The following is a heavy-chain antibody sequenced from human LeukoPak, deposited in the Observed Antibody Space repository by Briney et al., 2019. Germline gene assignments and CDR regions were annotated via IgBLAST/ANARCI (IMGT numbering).Heavy chain of an antibody. CDR2: INHSGST. CDR3: AATYYDFWSGYRYFDY. Sequence: PSQTLSLTCAVYGGSFSGYYWSWIRQPPGKGLEWIGEINHSGSTNYNPSLKSRVTISVDTSKNQFSLKLSSVTAADTAVYYCAATYYDFWSGYRYFDYWGQGTLVTVSS. J-gene: IGHJ4*02. D-gene: IGHD3-3*01. V-gene: IGHV4-34*01. CDR1: GGSFSGYY.